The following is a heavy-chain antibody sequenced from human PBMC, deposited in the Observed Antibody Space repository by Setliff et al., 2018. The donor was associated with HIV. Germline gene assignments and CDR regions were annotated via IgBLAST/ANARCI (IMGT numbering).Heavy chain of an antibody. Sequence: SETLSLTCVVSGYSISSGYYWGWIRQPPGKGLEWIGEINHSGSTNYNPSLKSRVTISVDTSKNQFSLKLSSVTAADTAVYYCARGAITMVRSPYYMDVWGKGTTVTVSS. CDR2: INHSGST. CDR3: ARGAITMVRSPYYMDV. V-gene: IGHV4-38-2*01. D-gene: IGHD3-10*01. CDR1: GYSISSGYY. J-gene: IGHJ6*03.